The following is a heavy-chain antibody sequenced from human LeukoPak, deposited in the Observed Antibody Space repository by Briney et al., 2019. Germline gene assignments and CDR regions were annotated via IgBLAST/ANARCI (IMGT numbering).Heavy chain of an antibody. V-gene: IGHV4-30-4*08. D-gene: IGHD6-13*01. J-gene: IGHJ5*02. CDR3: ASFIAASGSWFDP. CDR2: IYYSGNT. CDR1: GGSISSGDYF. Sequence: SETLSLTCTVSGGSISSGDYFWRWIRQPPGKGLEWIGYIYYSGNTYYNPSLKSRVTISVDTSKNQFSLKLSSVTAADTAGDYCASFIAASGSWFDPWGQGTLVTVSS.